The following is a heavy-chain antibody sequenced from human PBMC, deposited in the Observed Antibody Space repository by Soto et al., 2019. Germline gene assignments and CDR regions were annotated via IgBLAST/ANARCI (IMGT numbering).Heavy chain of an antibody. CDR2: IRGSGPDT. Sequence: PGESLRLSYETSGFSFNAYSMNWVRQAPGRGLEWVSSIRGSGPDTYYADSVKGRFIISRDNAKTSVYLQMGSLKAEDTAVYYCVRGTDYGVYLDFWGQGT. CDR3: VRGTDYGVYLDF. J-gene: IGHJ4*02. D-gene: IGHD4-17*01. CDR1: GFSFNAYS. V-gene: IGHV3-21*06.